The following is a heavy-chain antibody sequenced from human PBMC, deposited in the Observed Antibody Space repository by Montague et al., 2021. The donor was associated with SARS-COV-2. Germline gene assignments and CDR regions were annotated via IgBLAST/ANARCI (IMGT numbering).Heavy chain of an antibody. CDR1: GFIFSDYN. J-gene: IGHJ5*02. CDR2: INGASGRT. V-gene: IGHV3-11*05. Sequence: SLRLSCAASGFIFSDYNMTWIRQTPGKGLEWISYINGASGRTNYADSVKGRFTISRDNATNSLFLQMNSLRVEDTAVYYCARGISLFDPWGQGTLVTVSS. CDR3: ARGISLFDP.